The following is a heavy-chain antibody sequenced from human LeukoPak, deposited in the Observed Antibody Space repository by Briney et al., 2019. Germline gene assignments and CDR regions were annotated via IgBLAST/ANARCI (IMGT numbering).Heavy chain of an antibody. CDR1: GFTFSSYS. J-gene: IGHJ6*02. CDR2: ISSSSSTI. CDR3: ASEGLFGGSNYGMGV. D-gene: IGHD3-10*02. Sequence: PGGSLRLSCAASGFTFSSYSMNWVRQAPGKGLEWVSYISSSSSTIYYADSVKGRFTISRDNAKNSLYLQMNSLRAEDTAVYYCASEGLFGGSNYGMGVWGQGTTVTVSS. V-gene: IGHV3-48*04.